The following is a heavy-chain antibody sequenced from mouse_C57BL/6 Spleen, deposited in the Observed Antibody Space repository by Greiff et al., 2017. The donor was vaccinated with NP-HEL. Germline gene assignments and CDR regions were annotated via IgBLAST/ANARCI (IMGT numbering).Heavy chain of an antibody. Sequence: EVHLVESGGGLVKPGGSLKLSCAASGFTFSDYGMHWVRQAPEKGLEWVAYISSGSSTIYYADTVKGRFTISRDNAKNTLFLQMTSLRSEDTAMYYCAKDYYGSRGGYFDVWGTGTTVTVSS. D-gene: IGHD1-1*01. CDR3: AKDYYGSRGGYFDV. CDR1: GFTFSDYG. V-gene: IGHV5-17*01. CDR2: ISSGSSTI. J-gene: IGHJ1*03.